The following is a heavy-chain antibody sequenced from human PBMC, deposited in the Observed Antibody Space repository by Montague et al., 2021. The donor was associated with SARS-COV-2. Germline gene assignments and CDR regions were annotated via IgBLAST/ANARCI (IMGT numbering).Heavy chain of an antibody. CDR2: IYTSGST. CDR3: AKQALTRYCTSTTCFGAAFDI. J-gene: IGHJ3*02. CDR1: GGSISSGSYY. V-gene: IGHV4-61*02. D-gene: IGHD2-2*01. Sequence: TLSLTCTVSGGSISSGSYYWSWIRQPAGKGLEWIGRIYTSGSTNYNPSLKSRATISVDTSKNQFSLKLSSVTAADTAVYYCAKQALTRYCTSTTCFGAAFDIWGQGTMVTVSS.